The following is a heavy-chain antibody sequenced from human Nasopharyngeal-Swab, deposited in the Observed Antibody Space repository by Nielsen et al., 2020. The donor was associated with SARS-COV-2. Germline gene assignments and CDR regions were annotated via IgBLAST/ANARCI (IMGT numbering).Heavy chain of an antibody. CDR3: AIISHDYGDFFGY. CDR2: INSDGSST. J-gene: IGHJ4*02. V-gene: IGHV3-74*01. Sequence: GESLKISCAASGFTFSSYWMHWVRQAPGKGLVWVSRINSDGSSTSYADSVKGRFTISRDNAKNTLYLQMNSLRAEDTAVYYCAIISHDYGDFFGYWGQGTLVTVSP. D-gene: IGHD4-17*01. CDR1: GFTFSSYW.